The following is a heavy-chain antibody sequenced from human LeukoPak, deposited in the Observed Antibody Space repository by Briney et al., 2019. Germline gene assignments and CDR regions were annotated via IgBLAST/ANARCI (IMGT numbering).Heavy chain of an antibody. CDR2: INHSGNT. J-gene: IGHJ3*01. Sequence: PSETLSLTCAVYGGSFSGHFWTWIRQPPGKGLEWIGEINHSGNTNYNPSLKSRVTKGVDTSKNQFSLKVTSVTAADTAVYYCARVHQQLALYAFDVWGHGTLVTVSS. V-gene: IGHV4-34*01. D-gene: IGHD6-13*01. CDR1: GGSFSGHF. CDR3: ARVHQQLALYAFDV.